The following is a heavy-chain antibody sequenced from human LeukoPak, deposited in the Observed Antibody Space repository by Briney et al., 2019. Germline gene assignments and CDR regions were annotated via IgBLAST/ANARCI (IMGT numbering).Heavy chain of an antibody. CDR1: GFTFINYA. D-gene: IGHD7-27*01. J-gene: IGHJ4*02. CDR2: VSYDGTKK. Sequence: GRSLRLSCAASGFTFINYAMHWIRQAPGKGLEWVAAVSYDGTKKYYADSVKGRFTISRDSSKNTLYLEMDSLRADDTAVYYCARDVNVGTTNFYFDYWGQGTLVTVSS. CDR3: ARDVNVGTTNFYFDY. V-gene: IGHV3-30*04.